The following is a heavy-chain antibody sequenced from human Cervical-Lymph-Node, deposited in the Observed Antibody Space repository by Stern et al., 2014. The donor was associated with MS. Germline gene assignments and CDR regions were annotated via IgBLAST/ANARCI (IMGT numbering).Heavy chain of an antibody. Sequence: QVQLVQSGAEVKKPGASVKVSCKASGYTFTSYAMHWVRQAPGQRLEWMGWINAGNGNTKYSQKFQGRVTITRDTSASTAYMELSSLRSEDTAVYYCARGRRFLEWLLNYWGQGTLVTVSS. CDR2: INAGNGNT. V-gene: IGHV1-3*01. D-gene: IGHD3-3*01. CDR3: ARGRRFLEWLLNY. J-gene: IGHJ4*02. CDR1: GYTFTSYA.